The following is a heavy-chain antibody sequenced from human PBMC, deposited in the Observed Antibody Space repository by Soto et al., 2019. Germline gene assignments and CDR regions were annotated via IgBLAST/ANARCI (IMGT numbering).Heavy chain of an antibody. J-gene: IGHJ5*02. V-gene: IGHV3-13*01. CDR1: GFIFSNFD. CDR3: VRGLPGGFDP. D-gene: IGHD3-10*01. CDR2: IGFAGDT. Sequence: SGGSLRLSCGASGFIFSNFDMHWVRQTTEKGLEWVSGIGFAGDTNYSGSVKGRFTISRENAKNSLFLQMNSLRVGDTAVYYCVRGLPGGFDPWGQGTLVTVS.